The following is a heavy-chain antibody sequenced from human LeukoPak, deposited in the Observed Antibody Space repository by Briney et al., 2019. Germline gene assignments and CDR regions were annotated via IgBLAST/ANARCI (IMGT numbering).Heavy chain of an antibody. J-gene: IGHJ4*02. CDR1: GDSINYYY. CDR2: ISTFLNT. V-gene: IGHV4-4*07. CDR3: ARSGSFDYFFDS. Sequence: PSETLSLTCTVSGDSINYYYWSWFRQSAGKGLEWIGRISTFLNTNYNPSLKSRVTVALDTSKNRLSLRLNSVTAADSAVYFCARSGSFDYFFDSWGQGILVIVSS. D-gene: IGHD5-12*01.